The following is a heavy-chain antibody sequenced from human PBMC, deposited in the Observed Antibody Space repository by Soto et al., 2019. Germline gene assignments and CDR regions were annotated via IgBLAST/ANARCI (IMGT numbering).Heavy chain of an antibody. J-gene: IGHJ6*02. CDR2: ISSSSSYI. CDR1: GFTFSSYS. CDR3: ARDVSYCSGGSCPPHYYYGMDV. V-gene: IGHV3-21*01. Sequence: GGSLRLSCAASGFTFSSYSMNWGRQAPGKGLEWVSSISSSSSYIYYADSVKGRFTISRDNAKNSLYLQMNSLRAEDTAVYYCARDVSYCSGGSCPPHYYYGMDVWGQGTTVTVSS. D-gene: IGHD2-15*01.